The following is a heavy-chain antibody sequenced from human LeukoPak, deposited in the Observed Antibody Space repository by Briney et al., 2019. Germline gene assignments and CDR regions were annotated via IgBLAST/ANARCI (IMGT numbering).Heavy chain of an antibody. J-gene: IGHJ5*02. Sequence: INPSGGTTSYAQKFQGRVTMTRDTSTSTVYMELSSLRSEDTAVYYCAGGVIITKRSGIFDHWGQGTLVTVSS. CDR3: AGGVIITKRSGIFDH. V-gene: IGHV1-46*01. CDR2: INPSGGTT. D-gene: IGHD3-10*01.